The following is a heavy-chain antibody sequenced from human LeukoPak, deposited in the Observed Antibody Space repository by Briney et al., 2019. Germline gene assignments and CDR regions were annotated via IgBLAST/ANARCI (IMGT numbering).Heavy chain of an antibody. V-gene: IGHV5-51*01. D-gene: IGHD3-16*01. J-gene: IGHJ6*03. CDR1: GYSFTKYW. CDR3: ARTFSVGYYYYMDV. Sequence: GESLRICCKASGYSFTKYWIGWARQMPGKGLGWMGIIYPGHSDTRYSPSFQGQVTISADKSISTAYLQWSSLKASDTAMYYCARTFSVGYYYYMDVWGKGTTVTISS. CDR2: IYPGHSDT.